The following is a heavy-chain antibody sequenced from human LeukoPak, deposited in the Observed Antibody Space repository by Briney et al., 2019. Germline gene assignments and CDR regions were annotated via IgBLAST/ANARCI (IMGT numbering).Heavy chain of an antibody. CDR3: AKGYSNYVSYGQYYFDY. Sequence: SETLSLTCTVSGGSISSSSYYWGWLRQPPGTGLEWIGSIYYSGSTYYNPSLKSRVTISVDTSKNQFSLKLSSVTAADTAVYYCAKGYSNYVSYGQYYFDYWGQGTLVTVSS. CDR2: IYYSGST. V-gene: IGHV4-39*01. J-gene: IGHJ4*02. CDR1: GGSISSSSYY. D-gene: IGHD4-11*01.